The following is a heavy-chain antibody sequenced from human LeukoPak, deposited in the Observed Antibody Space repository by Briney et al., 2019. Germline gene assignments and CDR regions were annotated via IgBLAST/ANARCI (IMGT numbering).Heavy chain of an antibody. J-gene: IGHJ3*02. D-gene: IGHD2-15*01. CDR3: ARDCSGGSCYGAFDI. CDR1: GGSFSGYY. CDR2: INHSGST. Sequence: SETLSLTCAVYGGSFSGYYWSWIRQPPGKGLEWIGEINHSGSTNYNPSLKGRVTISVDTSKNQFSLKLSSVTATDTAVYYCARDCSGGSCYGAFDIWGQGTMVTVSS. V-gene: IGHV4-34*01.